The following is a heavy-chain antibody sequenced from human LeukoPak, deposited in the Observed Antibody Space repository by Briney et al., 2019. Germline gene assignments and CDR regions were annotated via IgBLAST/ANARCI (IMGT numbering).Heavy chain of an antibody. CDR1: GGSLRGFY. Sequence: SETLSLTCAVYGGSLRGFYWSWIRQSPGKGLEWIGEINQRGSTNYNPSLKSRVTISVDTSKNQFSLKLSSVTAADTAVYYCARRVGTTKLYVRDPKNAFDIWGQGTMVTVSS. J-gene: IGHJ3*02. CDR2: INQRGST. CDR3: ARRVGTTKLYVRDPKNAFDI. D-gene: IGHD1-26*01. V-gene: IGHV4-34*01.